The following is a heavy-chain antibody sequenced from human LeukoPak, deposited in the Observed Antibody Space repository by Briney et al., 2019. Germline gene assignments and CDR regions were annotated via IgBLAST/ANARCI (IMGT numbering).Heavy chain of an antibody. Sequence: PSQTLCLTCTVSGFSISSGSYYWRWIRQPAGKGLEWIGRIYTSGSTNYNPSLKSRVTISVDTSKNQFSLKLSSVTAADTAVYYCARAVVVVNHYYYYYGMDVWGQGTTVTVSS. CDR2: IYTSGST. V-gene: IGHV4-61*02. D-gene: IGHD3-22*01. CDR3: ARAVVVVNHYYYYYGMDV. J-gene: IGHJ6*02. CDR1: GFSISSGSYY.